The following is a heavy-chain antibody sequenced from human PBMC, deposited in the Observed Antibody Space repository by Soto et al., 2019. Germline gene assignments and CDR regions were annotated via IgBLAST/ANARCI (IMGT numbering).Heavy chain of an antibody. CDR2: IYDTGRT. CDR3: AADVPHGSYRFDY. D-gene: IGHD1-26*01. CDR1: GGSSQIYY. V-gene: IGHV4-59*08. J-gene: IGHJ4*02. Sequence: GGSSQIYYWSWIRQPPGKGLEWIGYIYDTGRTTYNPSFKSRVTISVDKSKNQFSLKLNSVTAADTAVYYCAADVPHGSYRFDYWGQGTLVTV.